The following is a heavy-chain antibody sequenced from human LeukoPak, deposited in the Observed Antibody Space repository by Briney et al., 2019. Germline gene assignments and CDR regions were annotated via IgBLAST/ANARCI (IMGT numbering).Heavy chain of an antibody. V-gene: IGHV1-2*02. Sequence: ASVTVSCTASGYTFTGYYMHWVRQAPGQGLEWMGWINPNSGGTNYAQKFQGRVTMTRDTSISTAYMELSRLRSDDTAVYYCARDFYYDSSDRPDYWGQGTLVTVSS. CDR1: GYTFTGYY. CDR3: ARDFYYDSSDRPDY. J-gene: IGHJ4*02. CDR2: INPNSGGT. D-gene: IGHD3-22*01.